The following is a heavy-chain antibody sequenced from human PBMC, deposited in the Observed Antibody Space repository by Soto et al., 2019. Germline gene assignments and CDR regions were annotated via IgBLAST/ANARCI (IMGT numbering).Heavy chain of an antibody. J-gene: IGHJ4*02. Sequence: QVQLVQSGAEVKEPGASVKISCKASGYTFTSYGISWVRQAPGQGLEWMSWISAYNGDTNYAQKVQGRVTMTTDTSTSTAFMELRNLRFDDTAVYYCVRDPDGHIDFDYWGQGTLVTVSS. CDR3: VRDPDGHIDFDY. V-gene: IGHV1-18*01. CDR2: ISAYNGDT. CDR1: GYTFTSYG.